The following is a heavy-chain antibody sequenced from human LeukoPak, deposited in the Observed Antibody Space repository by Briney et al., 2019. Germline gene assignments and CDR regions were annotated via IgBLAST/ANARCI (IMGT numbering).Heavy chain of an antibody. CDR3: ARDELTGSGGGDY. CDR1: GGTFSSYA. J-gene: IGHJ4*02. D-gene: IGHD3-10*01. V-gene: IGHV1-69*13. Sequence: SVKVSCKASGGTFSSYAISWVRQAPGQGLEWMGGIIPILGTANYAQKFQGRVTITADESTSTAYMELSSLRSEDTAVYYCARDELTGSGGGDYWGQGTLVTVSS. CDR2: IIPILGTA.